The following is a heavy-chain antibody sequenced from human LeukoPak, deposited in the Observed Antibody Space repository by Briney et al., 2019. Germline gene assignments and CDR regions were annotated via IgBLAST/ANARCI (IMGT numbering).Heavy chain of an antibody. CDR1: GYTFTGYY. Sequence: RVASVKVSCKASGYTFTGYYMHWVRQAPGQGLEWMGWINPNSGGTNYAQKFQGWVTMTRDMSISTAYMELSRLRSDDTAVYYCARECGYCSSTSCFNWFDPWGQGTLVTVSS. CDR2: INPNSGGT. CDR3: ARECGYCSSTSCFNWFDP. D-gene: IGHD2-2*01. J-gene: IGHJ5*02. V-gene: IGHV1-2*04.